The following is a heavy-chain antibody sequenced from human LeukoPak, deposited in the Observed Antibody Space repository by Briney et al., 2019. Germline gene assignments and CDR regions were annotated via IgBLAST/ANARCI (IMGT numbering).Heavy chain of an antibody. CDR2: IYTSGST. CDR1: GGSISSYY. Sequence: SETLSLTCTVSGGSISSYYWSWIGQPAGKGLEWIGRIYTSGSTNYNPSLKSRVTMSVDTSKNQFSLKLSSVTAADTAVYYCARDNYGDYGPPSYYYGTDVWGQGTTVTVSS. V-gene: IGHV4-4*07. J-gene: IGHJ6*02. D-gene: IGHD4-17*01. CDR3: ARDNYGDYGPPSYYYGTDV.